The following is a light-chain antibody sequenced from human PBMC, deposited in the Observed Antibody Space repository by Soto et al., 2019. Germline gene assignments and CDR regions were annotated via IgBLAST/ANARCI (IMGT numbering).Light chain of an antibody. V-gene: IGLV4-69*01. CDR1: SGHSDYA. CDR3: QAWGTGGV. CDR2: VTSDGSH. Sequence: QPVLTQSPSASASPGASVKLTCTLSSGHSDYAIAWHQQQPEKGPRYLMEVTSDGSHTKGDGIPDRFSGSSSGADRYLTISSLRSDDEADYYCQAWGTGGVFGGGTKLTVL. J-gene: IGLJ3*02.